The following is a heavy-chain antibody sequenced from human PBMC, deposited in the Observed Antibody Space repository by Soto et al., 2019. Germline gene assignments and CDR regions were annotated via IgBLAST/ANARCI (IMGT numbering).Heavy chain of an antibody. J-gene: IGHJ4*02. V-gene: IGHV4-59*08. D-gene: IGHD3-10*01. CDR1: GGSISSYY. Sequence: SETLSLTCTVSGGSISSYYWSWIRQPPGKGLEWIGHIYYSGSTNYNPSLKSRVTISVDTSKNQFSLKLSSVTAADTAVYYCARLKSGVYYFDYWGQGTLVTVS. CDR2: IYYSGST. CDR3: ARLKSGVYYFDY.